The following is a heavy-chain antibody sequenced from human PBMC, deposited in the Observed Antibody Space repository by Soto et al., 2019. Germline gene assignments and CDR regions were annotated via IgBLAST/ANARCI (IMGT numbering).Heavy chain of an antibody. D-gene: IGHD5-12*01. J-gene: IGHJ4*02. Sequence: SDTLSLTCTVSGGSINTFSWIWVRQPAGKGLEWIGRIFSSGSTSFNPSLESRVAMSVDTSKNHFFLNLSSVTAADMAVYYCAREGSYSAYNFAHGIQLWSFDFWGQGALVTVSS. CDR1: GGSINTFS. CDR3: AREGSYSAYNFAHGIQLWSFDF. CDR2: IFSSGST. V-gene: IGHV4-4*07.